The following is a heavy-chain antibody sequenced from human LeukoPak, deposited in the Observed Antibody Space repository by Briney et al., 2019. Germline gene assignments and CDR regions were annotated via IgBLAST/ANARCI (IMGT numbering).Heavy chain of an antibody. D-gene: IGHD3-10*01. CDR2: IYSGGST. V-gene: IGHV3-66*01. CDR1: GFTVSSNY. CDR3: ARDVGWFGELAGY. J-gene: IGHJ4*02. Sequence: PGGSLRLSCAASGFTVSSNYMSWVRQAPGKGLEWVSVIYSGGSTYYADSVKGRFTISRDNSKNTLYPQMNSLRAEDTAVYYCARDVGWFGELAGYWGQGTLVTVSS.